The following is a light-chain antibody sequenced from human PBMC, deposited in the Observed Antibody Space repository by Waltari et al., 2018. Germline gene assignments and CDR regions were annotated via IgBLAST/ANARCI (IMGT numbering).Light chain of an antibody. CDR3: QHRDHWPPDAT. CDR2: GAA. J-gene: IGKJ3*01. Sequence: EIVLTQSPGTLSLSPGDRATLSCRASQSVFSAYLAWYQQKPGQAPRLLIEGAARRATGIPARFSGSGSGTDFTLTISSLEPEDFAVYYCQHRDHWPPDATFGPGTKVDI. V-gene: IGKV3D-20*02. CDR1: QSVFSAY.